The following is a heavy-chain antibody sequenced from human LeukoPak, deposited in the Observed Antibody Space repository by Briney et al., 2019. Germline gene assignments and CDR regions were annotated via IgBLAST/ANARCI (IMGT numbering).Heavy chain of an antibody. CDR1: GYSFNSVG. CDR2: IDTNTGNP. Sequence: ASVKVSCKASGYSFNSVGMNWVRQAPGQGLEWMGWIDTNTGNPTYAQGFRGRFVFSFDTYVSTAYLQIYSLEPEDTAVYFCARGRSSPGIDYWGLGTQVTVS. CDR3: ARGRSSPGIDY. D-gene: IGHD1-26*01. J-gene: IGHJ4*02. V-gene: IGHV7-4-1*01.